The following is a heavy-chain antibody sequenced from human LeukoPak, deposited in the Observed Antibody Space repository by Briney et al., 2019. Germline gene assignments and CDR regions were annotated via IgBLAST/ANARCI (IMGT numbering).Heavy chain of an antibody. D-gene: IGHD3-9*01. CDR1: RFSFSSYA. V-gene: IGHV3-30*04. CDR3: ARDSARVLRYVDGVNWFDP. J-gene: IGHJ5*02. Sequence: GGSLRLSCAASRFSFSSYAMHWVRQAPGKGLWWVAVISDDGKNEYYADSVKGRFTISRDNSRNTLYLQMNSLRAEDTAVYYCARDSARVLRYVDGVNWFDPWGQGTLVTVSS. CDR2: ISDDGKNE.